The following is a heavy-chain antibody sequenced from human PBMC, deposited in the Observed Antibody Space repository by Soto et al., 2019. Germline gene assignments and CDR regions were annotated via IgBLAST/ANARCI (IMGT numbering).Heavy chain of an antibody. CDR2: IWYDGSNK. CDR1: GFTFSSYG. D-gene: IGHD3-22*01. J-gene: IGHJ4*02. V-gene: IGHV3-33*01. CDR3: ARELYYDSSGHYPFDY. Sequence: GGSLRLSCAASGFTFSSYGMHWVRQAPGKGLEWVAVIWYDGSNKYYADSVKGRFTISRDNSKNTLYLQMNSLRAEDTAVYYCARELYYDSSGHYPFDYWGQGTLVTVSS.